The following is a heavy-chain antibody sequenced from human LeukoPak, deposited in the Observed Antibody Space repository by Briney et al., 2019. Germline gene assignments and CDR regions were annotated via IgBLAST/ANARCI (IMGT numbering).Heavy chain of an antibody. J-gene: IGHJ4*02. V-gene: IGHV3-53*01. Sequence: GGSLRLSCAASEFIVSSSYMSWVRQAPGKGLEWVSIIFRGRTTHYADSVKGQFTTSRDNSKNTLYLQMNSLRAEDTAVYYCRICGSDCSVIDSWGQGTLVTVSS. CDR2: IFRGRTT. CDR3: RICGSDCSVIDS. CDR1: EFIVSSSY. D-gene: IGHD2-21*02.